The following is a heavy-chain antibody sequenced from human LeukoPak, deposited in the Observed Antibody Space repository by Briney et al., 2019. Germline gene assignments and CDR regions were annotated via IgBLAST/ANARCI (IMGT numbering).Heavy chain of an antibody. CDR1: GGSISSGSYH. V-gene: IGHV4-61*02. D-gene: IGHD3-10*01. Sequence: SETLSLTCTVSGGSISSGSYHWSWIRQPAGKALEWIGRIYPSGSTNYDPSLKSRVTISVDTSKNQFSLKLSSVTAADTAVYYCARRYGSGSSGTFDYWGQGTLVTVSS. CDR3: ARRYGSGSSGTFDY. CDR2: IYPSGST. J-gene: IGHJ4*02.